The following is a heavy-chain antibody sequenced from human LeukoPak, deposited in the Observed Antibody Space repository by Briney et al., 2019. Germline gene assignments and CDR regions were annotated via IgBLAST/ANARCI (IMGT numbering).Heavy chain of an antibody. CDR2: ISGSGGST. Sequence: GGSLRLSCAASGLTFSSYAMSWVRQAPGKGLEWVSAISGSGGSTYYADSVKGRFTISRDNSKNTLHLQMNSLRAEDTAVYYCAKGTNYYDSSGYFHVYYYYGMDVWGQGTTVTVSS. J-gene: IGHJ6*02. CDR1: GLTFSSYA. CDR3: AKGTNYYDSSGYFHVYYYYGMDV. V-gene: IGHV3-23*01. D-gene: IGHD3-22*01.